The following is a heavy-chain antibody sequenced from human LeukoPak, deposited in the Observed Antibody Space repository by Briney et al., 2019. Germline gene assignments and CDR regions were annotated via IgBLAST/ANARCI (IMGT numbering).Heavy chain of an antibody. CDR3: ARQTGSGLFILP. J-gene: IGHJ4*02. D-gene: IGHD3/OR15-3a*01. CDR1: GGSFSTYY. Sequence: SETLSLTCALYGGSFSTYYWSWIRQPPGKGLEWIGEVNHSGNTNYNRSLKSRLSISVDTSKNQFSLRLTSVTAADTAVYYCARQTGSGLFILPGGQGTLVTVSS. V-gene: IGHV4-34*01. CDR2: VNHSGNT.